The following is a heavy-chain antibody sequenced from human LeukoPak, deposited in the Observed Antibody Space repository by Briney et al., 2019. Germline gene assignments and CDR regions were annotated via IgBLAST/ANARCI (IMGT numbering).Heavy chain of an antibody. J-gene: IGHJ4*02. V-gene: IGHV7-4-1*02. Sequence: ASVKVSCKASGYTFTSYGISWVRQAPGQGLEWMGWINTNTGKTTYAQDFTGRFVFSLDTSVSTAYLRISSLKAEDTAVYYCARNDATGVLDFDYWGQGTLVTVSS. D-gene: IGHD1-14*01. CDR3: ARNDATGVLDFDY. CDR1: GYTFTSYG. CDR2: INTNTGKT.